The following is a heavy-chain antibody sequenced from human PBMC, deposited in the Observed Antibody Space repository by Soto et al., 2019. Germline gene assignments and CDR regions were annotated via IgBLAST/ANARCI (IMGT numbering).Heavy chain of an antibody. Sequence: GGSLRLSCAASGFTFSSHWMHWVRQAPGKGLVWVSRINGDGSSTSYADSVKGRFTISRDNAKNMLYLQVNSLRADDTAVYYCARDSAVAPYYFDYWGQGTLVTVSS. CDR1: GFTFSSHW. CDR3: ARDSAVAPYYFDY. CDR2: INGDGSST. J-gene: IGHJ4*02. V-gene: IGHV3-74*01. D-gene: IGHD6-19*01.